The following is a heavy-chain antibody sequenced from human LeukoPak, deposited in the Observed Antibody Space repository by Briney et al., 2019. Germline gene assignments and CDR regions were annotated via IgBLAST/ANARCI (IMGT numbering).Heavy chain of an antibody. CDR1: GFTFSDYS. J-gene: IGHJ6*03. Sequence: GGSLRLSCAPSGFTFSDYSMNWVRQAPGKGLEWVASISTVSTYTFYGDSVEGRFSISRDNAKNVLYLHMSRLTAEDTAVYYCAAPSYYMDVWGKGTTVTVSS. CDR2: ISTVSTYT. CDR3: AAPSYYMDV. V-gene: IGHV3-21*06.